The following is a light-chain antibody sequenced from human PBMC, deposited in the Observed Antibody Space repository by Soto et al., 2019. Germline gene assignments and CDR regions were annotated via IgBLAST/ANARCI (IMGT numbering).Light chain of an antibody. CDR2: DVS. V-gene: IGLV2-11*01. CDR3: CSYAGSHSHYV. Sequence: QSALTQPRSVCGSPGQSVTISCTGTSSDVGGYNYVSWYQQHPGKAPKVMIYDVSKRPSGVPDRFSGSKSGNTASLTISGLQAEDEGDYYCCSYAGSHSHYVFGTGTKVTVL. J-gene: IGLJ1*01. CDR1: SSDVGGYNY.